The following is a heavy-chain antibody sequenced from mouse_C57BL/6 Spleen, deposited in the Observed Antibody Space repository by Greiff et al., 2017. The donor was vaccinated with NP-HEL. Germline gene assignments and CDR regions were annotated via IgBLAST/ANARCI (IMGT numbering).Heavy chain of an antibody. V-gene: IGHV1-81*01. CDR1: GYTFTSYG. J-gene: IGHJ4*01. CDR2: IYPRSGNT. CDR3: ARSNYSNYEYYAMDY. D-gene: IGHD2-5*01. Sequence: VKLQESGAELARPGASVKLSCKASGYTFTSYGISWVKQRTGQGLEWIGEIYPRSGNTYYNEKFKGKATLTADKSSSTAYMELRSLTSEDSAVYFCARSNYSNYEYYAMDYWGQGTSVTVSS.